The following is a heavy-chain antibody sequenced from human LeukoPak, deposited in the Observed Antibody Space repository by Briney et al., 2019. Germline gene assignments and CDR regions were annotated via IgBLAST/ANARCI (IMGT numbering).Heavy chain of an antibody. Sequence: ASVTVSFTASGYTFTSYDINWVRQATGQGLEWMGWMSPNSGNTGYAQKFQGRVTMTRDTSIGTAYLELSSLKSEDTAVYYCARTPPNWGADYWGQGTLVTVSS. CDR2: MSPNSGNT. D-gene: IGHD7-27*01. CDR1: GYTFTSYD. J-gene: IGHJ4*02. V-gene: IGHV1-8*01. CDR3: ARTPPNWGADY.